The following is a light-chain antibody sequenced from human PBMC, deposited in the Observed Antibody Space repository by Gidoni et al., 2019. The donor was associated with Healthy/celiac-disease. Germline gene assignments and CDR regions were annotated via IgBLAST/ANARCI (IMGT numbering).Light chain of an antibody. CDR2: WAS. CDR3: QQYYSTPWT. Sequence: DIVMIQSPDSLAASLGERATINCKSSQSVLYSSNNKNYLAWYQPKPGQPPKLRIYWASTRESGVPDRFSGSGSGTDFTLTISSLQAEDVAVYYCQQYYSTPWTFGQGTKVEIK. CDR1: QSVLYSSNNKNY. J-gene: IGKJ1*01. V-gene: IGKV4-1*01.